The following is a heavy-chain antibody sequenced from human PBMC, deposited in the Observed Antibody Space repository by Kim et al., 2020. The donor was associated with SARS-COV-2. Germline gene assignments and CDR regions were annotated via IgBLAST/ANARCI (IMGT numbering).Heavy chain of an antibody. V-gene: IGHV1-2*06. Sequence: ASVKVSCKASGYTFSDYYMYWVRQAPGQGLEWMGRINPNSGDTNYAQKFQGRVTMTRDTSISTAYMVLRSLRSDDTAVYYCGRDLSNGIRCNWLVNWGQG. CDR1: GYTFSDYY. CDR2: INPNSGDT. D-gene: IGHD2-8*01. J-gene: IGHJ5*02. CDR3: GRDLSNGIRCNWLVN.